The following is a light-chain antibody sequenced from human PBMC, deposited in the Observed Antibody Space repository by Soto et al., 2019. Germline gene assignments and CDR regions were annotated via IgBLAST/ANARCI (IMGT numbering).Light chain of an antibody. CDR2: DVT. V-gene: IGLV2-14*01. CDR3: SSYTSSNTLV. J-gene: IGLJ2*01. CDR1: SSDVGVYDS. Sequence: QSALTQPASVSGSPGQSITISCTGTSSDVGVYDSVSWYQQHPGRAPKLMIYDVTNRPSGVSNRFSGSKSGNTASLTISGLQAEDEADYYCSSYTSSNTLVFGGGTKLTVL.